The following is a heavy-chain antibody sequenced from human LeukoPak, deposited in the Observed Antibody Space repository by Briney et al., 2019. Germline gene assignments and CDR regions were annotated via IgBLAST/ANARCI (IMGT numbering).Heavy chain of an antibody. D-gene: IGHD3-16*01. J-gene: IGHJ4*02. V-gene: IGHV3-73*01. CDR1: GFTFSGSS. CDR2: IGTKTNTYAT. Sequence: PGGSLRLSCAASGFTFSGSSFHWVRQASGEGLEWVGHIGTKTNTYATTYSASVNGRFTISRDNSKNTLYFQMSSLRPEDTAVYYCVKIVMAGGYFDYWGQGTLVTVSS. CDR3: VKIVMAGGYFDY.